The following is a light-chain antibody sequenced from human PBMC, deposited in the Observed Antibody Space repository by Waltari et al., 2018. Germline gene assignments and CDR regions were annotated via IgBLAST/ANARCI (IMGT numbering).Light chain of an antibody. V-gene: IGKV3-20*01. J-gene: IGKJ1*01. CDR2: GAS. CDR1: QSISRF. Sequence: EIVLTQSPGTLSLSPGERATLSCRASQSISRFLVWYQQKPGQAPRLLIYGASTRATGIPYRFSGSGSWTDFSLTITRLEPEDFAVYYCQKYDRLPATFGQGTKVELK. CDR3: QKYDRLPAT.